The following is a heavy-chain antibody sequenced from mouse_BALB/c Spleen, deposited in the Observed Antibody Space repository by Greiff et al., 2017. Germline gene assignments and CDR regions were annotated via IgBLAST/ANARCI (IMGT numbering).Heavy chain of an antibody. CDR1: GYAFSSYW. V-gene: IGHV1-80*01. J-gene: IGHJ2*01. Sequence: QVQLQQSGAELVRPGSSVKISCKASGYAFSSYWMNWVKQRPGQGLEWIGQIDPGDGDTNYNGKFKGKATLTADKSSSTAYMQLSSLTSEDSAVYFCARDGGNYFDYWGQGTTLTVSS. CDR3: ARDGGNYFDY. CDR2: IDPGDGDT.